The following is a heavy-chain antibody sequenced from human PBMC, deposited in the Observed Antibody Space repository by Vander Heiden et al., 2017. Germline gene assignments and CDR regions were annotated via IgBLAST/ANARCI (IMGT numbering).Heavy chain of an antibody. CDR1: GGSISSSSYY. J-gene: IGHJ4*02. Sequence: QLQLQESGPGLVKPSETLSLTCTVSGGSISSSSYYWGWIRQPPGKGLEWIGSIYYSGSTYYNPSLKSRVTISVDTSQNQFSLKLSSVTAADTAVYHCARGISRRGYFDYWGQGTLVTVSS. D-gene: IGHD1-26*01. V-gene: IGHV4-39*01. CDR3: ARGISRRGYFDY. CDR2: IYYSGST.